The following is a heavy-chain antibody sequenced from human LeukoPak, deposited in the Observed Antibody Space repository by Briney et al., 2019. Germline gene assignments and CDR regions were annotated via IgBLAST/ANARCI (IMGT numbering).Heavy chain of an antibody. J-gene: IGHJ4*02. CDR3: AKDSISWYFPFDY. CDR2: IKHDGSED. Sequence: GGSLRLSCAASGFTFSNYWMTWVRQAPGKGLEWVANIKHDGSEDYYLDSVKGRFTISRDNSKNTVYLQMNSLRAEDTAVYYCAKDSISWYFPFDYWGQGTLVTVSS. V-gene: IGHV3-7*03. CDR1: GFTFSNYW. D-gene: IGHD6-13*01.